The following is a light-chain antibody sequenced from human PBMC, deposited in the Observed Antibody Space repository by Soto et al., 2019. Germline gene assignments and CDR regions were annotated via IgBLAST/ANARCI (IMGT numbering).Light chain of an antibody. CDR3: LQDYDYPRT. Sequence: AIRMTQSTSSFSASTGDRVTITCLASQGISSYLAWYQQKPGKAPKLLIYAASTLQSGVPSRFSGSGSGTDCTLTISCLQSEDVATYYCLQDYDYPRTFGQGTKVDIK. J-gene: IGKJ1*01. V-gene: IGKV1-8*01. CDR1: QGISSY. CDR2: AAS.